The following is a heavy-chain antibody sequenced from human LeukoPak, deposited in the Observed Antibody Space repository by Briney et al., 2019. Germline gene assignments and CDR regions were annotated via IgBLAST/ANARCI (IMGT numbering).Heavy chain of an antibody. D-gene: IGHD2-15*01. CDR2: IYYSGST. CDR1: GGSISTYY. J-gene: IGHJ5*02. CDR3: ARSAVLPDAAHPFDP. V-gene: IGHV4-59*08. Sequence: KPSETLSLTCTVSGGSISTYYWSWIRQPPGKGPEWIGYIYYSGSTNYHPSLKSRVIISVDTSNNRFSLRLNSVTAADTAVYYCARSAVLPDAAHPFDPWGQGTLVTVSS.